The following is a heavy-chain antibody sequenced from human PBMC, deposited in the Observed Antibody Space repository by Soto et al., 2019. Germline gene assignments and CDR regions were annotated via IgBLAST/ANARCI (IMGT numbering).Heavy chain of an antibody. CDR2: IKQDGSEK. J-gene: IGHJ5*02. CDR1: GFTFSRYW. D-gene: IGHD6-13*01. Sequence: PGGSLRLSCAASGFTFSRYWMSWVRQAPGKGLEWVANIKQDGSEKYYVDSVKGRFTISRDNAKNSLYLQMNSLRAEDTAVYYCARAGLPEQQLFVSWFDPWGQGTLVTVSS. V-gene: IGHV3-7*05. CDR3: ARAGLPEQQLFVSWFDP.